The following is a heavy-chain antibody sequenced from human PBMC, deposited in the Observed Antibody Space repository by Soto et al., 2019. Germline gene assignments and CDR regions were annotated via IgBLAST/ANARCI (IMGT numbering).Heavy chain of an antibody. CDR2: TNPNNGGT. J-gene: IGHJ6*02. D-gene: IGHD4-17*01. CDR3: VRMNADSYQSYYAMDV. CDR1: GYTFTGYY. Sequence: ASVKVSCKASGYTFTGYYMHWVRQAPGQGLEWMGWTNPNNGGTNYAQKFQGRVTMTRDTSISTAYMELSRLRSDDTAVYYCVRMNADSYQSYYAMDVWGQGTTVTVSS. V-gene: IGHV1-2*02.